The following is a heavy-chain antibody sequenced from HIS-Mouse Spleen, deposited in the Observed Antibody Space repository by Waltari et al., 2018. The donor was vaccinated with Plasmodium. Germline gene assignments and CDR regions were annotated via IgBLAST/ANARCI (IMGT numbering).Heavy chain of an antibody. Sequence: QVQLQESGPGLVKPSETLSLTCTVSGGSISSYYWSWIRQPPGKGLEWIGYIYYSGSTTYNPSLKSRVTISVDTSKNQFSLKLSSVTAADTAVYYCARVGRRIWGAFDIWGQGTMVTVSS. D-gene: IGHD3-16*01. J-gene: IGHJ3*02. CDR3: ARVGRRIWGAFDI. V-gene: IGHV4-59*01. CDR1: GGSISSYY. CDR2: IYYSGST.